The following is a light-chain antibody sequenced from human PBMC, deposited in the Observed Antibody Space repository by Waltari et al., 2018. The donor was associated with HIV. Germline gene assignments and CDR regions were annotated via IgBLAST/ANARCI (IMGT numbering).Light chain of an antibody. Sequence: QSVLTQPPSVSGAPGQRITISCTGRRTHLGSNYDVNWYQQLPGRAPRLLISQNNNRPSGVPDRFSGSKSDTSASLVITGLQADDEAIYYCQSFDNSLSGSVFGGGTKLTVL. CDR3: QSFDNSLSGSV. J-gene: IGLJ3*02. CDR1: RTHLGSNYD. V-gene: IGLV1-40*01. CDR2: QNN.